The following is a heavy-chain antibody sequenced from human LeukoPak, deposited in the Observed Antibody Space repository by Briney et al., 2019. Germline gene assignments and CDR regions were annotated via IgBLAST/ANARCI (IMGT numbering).Heavy chain of an antibody. J-gene: IGHJ4*02. Sequence: GGSLRLSCAASGFTFSSYWMYWVRQPPGKGLVWVSRITTDVNSTTYVDSVKGRFTISRDNAKNTLYLQMNSLRAEDTAVYYCARGRVTMIRGIINYFDYWGQGILVTVSS. CDR1: GFTFSSYW. V-gene: IGHV3-74*03. CDR3: ARGRVTMIRGIINYFDY. D-gene: IGHD3-10*01. CDR2: ITTDVNST.